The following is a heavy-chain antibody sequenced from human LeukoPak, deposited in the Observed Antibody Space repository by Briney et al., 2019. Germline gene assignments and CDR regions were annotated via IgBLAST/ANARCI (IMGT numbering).Heavy chain of an antibody. CDR1: GYTFTSYG. Sequence: ASVKVSCKASGYTFTSYGISWVRQAPGQGLEWMGWISAYNGNTNYAQKLQGRVTMTTDTSTSTAYMEPRSLRSDDTAVYYCARDDYYDSPHWYFDLWGRGTLVTVSS. CDR2: ISAYNGNT. V-gene: IGHV1-18*01. J-gene: IGHJ2*01. CDR3: ARDDYYDSPHWYFDL. D-gene: IGHD3-22*01.